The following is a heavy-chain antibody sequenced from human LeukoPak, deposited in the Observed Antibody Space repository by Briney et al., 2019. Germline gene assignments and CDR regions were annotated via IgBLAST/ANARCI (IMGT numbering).Heavy chain of an antibody. CDR3: ARGRWLQARGPSFDY. V-gene: IGHV3-23*01. CDR2: ISGSGVTT. Sequence: GGSLRLSCAASGFTFSSYAMTWVRQAPGKGLVWVATISGSGVTTYYADSVKGRFTISRDNSKNTLYLQMNSLRAEDTAVYYCARGRWLQARGPSFDYWGQGTLVTVSS. D-gene: IGHD5-24*01. J-gene: IGHJ4*02. CDR1: GFTFSSYA.